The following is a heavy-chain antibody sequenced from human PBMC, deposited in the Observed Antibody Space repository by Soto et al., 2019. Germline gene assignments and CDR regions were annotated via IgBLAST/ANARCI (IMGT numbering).Heavy chain of an antibody. CDR2: IIPIFGTP. D-gene: IGHD2-15*01. CDR1: GVTFGTYT. Sequence: SVEVSCQASGVTFGTYTFSWVLHAPGYGPEWMGRIIPIFGTPYYAQEFQPRLPITADNSTSTVYMALSSLGSDDTAVYFCARGLECRGYCLDKPTWFGPWGQATRVTVS. J-gene: IGHJ5*02. CDR3: ARGLECRGYCLDKPTWFGP. V-gene: IGHV1-69*06.